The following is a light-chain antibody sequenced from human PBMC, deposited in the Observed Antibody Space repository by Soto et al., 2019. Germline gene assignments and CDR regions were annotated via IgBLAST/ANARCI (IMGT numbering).Light chain of an antibody. J-gene: IGKJ5*01. Sequence: VLKNNPSALSLSPADRCCRSWMPNDMICRSLSWYPQRPGQPHIILIYDASFRATVIPERFSGSGAGTDVTLSIISLEPEDFAVYYCQLCQQRSSWPPIAFGQGTRPQI. CDR2: DAS. CDR3: QLCQQRSSWPPIA. V-gene: IGKV3-11*01. CDR1: DMICRS.